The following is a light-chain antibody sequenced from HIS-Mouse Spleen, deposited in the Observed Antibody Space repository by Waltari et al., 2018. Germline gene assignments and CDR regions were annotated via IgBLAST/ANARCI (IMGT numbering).Light chain of an antibody. CDR2: EDS. Sequence: SYELTQPPSVSVSPGQTARTTCFGDALPNKYAYWYQQKSGQAPVLVIYEDSKRPSGIPERFSGSSSGTMATLTISGAQVEDEADYYCYSTDSSGNHRVFGGGTKLTVL. J-gene: IGLJ2*01. CDR1: ALPNKY. V-gene: IGLV3-10*01. CDR3: YSTDSSGNHRV.